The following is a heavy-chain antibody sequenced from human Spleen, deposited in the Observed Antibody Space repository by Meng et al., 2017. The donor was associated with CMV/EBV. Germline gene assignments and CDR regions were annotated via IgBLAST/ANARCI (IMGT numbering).Heavy chain of an antibody. V-gene: IGHV3-11*04. CDR3: TTDFPNIAAQPVYFDS. CDR1: GFTFSDYY. Sequence: GGSLRLSCAASGFTFSDYYMTWIRQAPGKGLEWLSYISNSGSAIYYADSVKGRFTISRDNAEKSLFLQMDSLRDEDTAVYYCTTDFPNIAAQPVYFDSWGQGTVVTVSS. D-gene: IGHD6-6*01. J-gene: IGHJ4*02. CDR2: ISNSGSAI.